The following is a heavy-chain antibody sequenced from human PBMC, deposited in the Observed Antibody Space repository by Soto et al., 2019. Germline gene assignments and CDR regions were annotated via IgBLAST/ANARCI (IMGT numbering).Heavy chain of an antibody. V-gene: IGHV4-39*01. CDR3: ARLTKGQYYDFWSGYSTRWFDP. CDR1: GGSISSSSYY. J-gene: IGHJ5*02. CDR2: IYYSGST. D-gene: IGHD3-3*01. Sequence: SETLSLTCTVSGGSISSSSYYWGWIRQPPGKGLEWIGSIYYSGSTYYNPSLKSRVTISVDTSKNQFSLKLSSVTAAYTAVYYCARLTKGQYYDFWSGYSTRWFDPWGQGTLVTVSS.